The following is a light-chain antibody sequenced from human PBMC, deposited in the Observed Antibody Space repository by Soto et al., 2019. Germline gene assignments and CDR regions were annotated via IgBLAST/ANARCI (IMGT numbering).Light chain of an antibody. CDR1: QSVSSN. Sequence: EIVMTQSPATLSVSPGERATLSCRASQSVSSNLAWYQQKLGQAPRLLIYGASTRATGIPARFSGSRSGTEFTLTISSLQSEDFAVYYCQQYNNWPPWTFGQGTKLEIK. V-gene: IGKV3-15*01. CDR2: GAS. J-gene: IGKJ2*02. CDR3: QQYNNWPPWT.